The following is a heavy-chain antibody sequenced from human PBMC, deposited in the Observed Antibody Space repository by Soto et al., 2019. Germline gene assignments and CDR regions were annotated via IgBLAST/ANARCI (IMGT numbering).Heavy chain of an antibody. D-gene: IGHD3-3*01. CDR2: INHSGST. CDR3: ARDRTRIRFLEWFPPHGMDV. V-gene: IGHV4-34*01. J-gene: IGHJ6*02. Sequence: SETLSLTCAVYGGSFSGYYWSWIRQPPGKGLEWIGEINHSGSTNYNPSLKSRVTISVDTSKNQFSLKLSSVTAADTAVYYCARDRTRIRFLEWFPPHGMDVWGQGTTVTVSS. CDR1: GGSFSGYY.